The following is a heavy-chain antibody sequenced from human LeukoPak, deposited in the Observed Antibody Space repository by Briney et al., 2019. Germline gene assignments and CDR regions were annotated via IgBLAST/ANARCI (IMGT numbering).Heavy chain of an antibody. V-gene: IGHV3-30*02. CDR1: GFTFSNQG. CDR3: AKDADNWNSYFAY. CDR2: VRYDGSNK. D-gene: IGHD1-7*01. J-gene: IGHJ4*02. Sequence: GGSLTLSCAASGFTFSNQGMHWVRQAPGKGLEWVAFVRYDGSNKYYADSVQGRFTISKDNSKNTLYLQMSSLTAEDTAVYYCAKDADNWNSYFAYWGQGTLVTVSS.